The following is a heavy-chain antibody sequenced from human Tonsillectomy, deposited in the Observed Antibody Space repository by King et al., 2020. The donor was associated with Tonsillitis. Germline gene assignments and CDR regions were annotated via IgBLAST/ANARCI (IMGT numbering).Heavy chain of an antibody. D-gene: IGHD2-21*02. CDR3: ARRRGGDCYEYYFDY. CDR2: IYYSGST. Sequence: VQLQESGPGLVKPSETLSLTCTVSGGSISSYYWSWIRQPPGKGLEWIGYIYYSGSTNYNPSLKSRVTISVDTSKNQFSLKLSSVTAADTAVYYCARRRGGDCYEYYFDYWGQGTLVTVSS. CDR1: GGSISSYY. V-gene: IGHV4-59*08. J-gene: IGHJ4*02.